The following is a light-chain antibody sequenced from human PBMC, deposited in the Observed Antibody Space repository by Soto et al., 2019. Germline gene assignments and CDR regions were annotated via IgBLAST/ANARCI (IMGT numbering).Light chain of an antibody. CDR3: QQYNNWHPGYT. CDR2: GAS. CDR1: QSVSSN. V-gene: IGKV3-15*01. J-gene: IGKJ2*01. Sequence: EIVMTQSPATLSVSPGERATLSCRASQSVSSNLAWYQQKPGQAPRLLIYGASTRATGIPARLSGSGSGTEFTLTISSLQSEDFAVYYCQQYNNWHPGYTFGQGTKLEIK.